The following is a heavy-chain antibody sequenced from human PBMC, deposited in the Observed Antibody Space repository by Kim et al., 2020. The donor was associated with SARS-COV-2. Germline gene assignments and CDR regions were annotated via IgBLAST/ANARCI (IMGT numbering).Heavy chain of an antibody. V-gene: IGHV4-59*13. D-gene: IGHD3-22*01. CDR2: IYYSGST. CDR1: GGSISSYY. J-gene: IGHJ3*02. CDR3: AGGSLPGIITMIVVVNNDAFES. Sequence: SETLSLTCTVSGGSISSYYWSWIRQPPGKGLEWIGYIYYSGSTNYNPSLKSRVTKSVDTSKNQFSLKLSSVTAADTAVYYCAGGSLPGIITMIVVVNNDAFESWGQRKIGTVSS.